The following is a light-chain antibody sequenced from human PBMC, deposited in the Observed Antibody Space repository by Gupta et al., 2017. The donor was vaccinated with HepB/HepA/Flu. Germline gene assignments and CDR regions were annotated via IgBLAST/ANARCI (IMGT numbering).Light chain of an antibody. CDR1: NLGNKY. CDR2: QDT. V-gene: IGLV3-1*01. J-gene: IGLJ2*01. Sequence: SYELTQPAPLSVAPGRTASITCSGDNLGNKYVSWYQQKPGHSPILVIYQDTRRPSGIPERFSGSNSGNTGTLTISGTQAMDEAYYYCQAWDSDTAVFGGGTKLTVL. CDR3: QAWDSDTAV.